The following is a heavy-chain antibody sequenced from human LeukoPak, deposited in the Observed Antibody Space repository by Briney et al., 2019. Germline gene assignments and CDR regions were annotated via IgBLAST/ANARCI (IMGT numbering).Heavy chain of an antibody. D-gene: IGHD2-2*01. J-gene: IGHJ4*02. Sequence: SETLSLTCTVSGGSISSDYWSGIRQPPGKALEWIGNIYHSGGTNYNPSLKSRVTISVDMSKTKFSLKLSSVTAEDTAVYYCARQGCNRDFCSSISCHYFDFWGQGALATVSS. V-gene: IGHV4-59*08. CDR2: IYHSGGT. CDR3: ARQGCNRDFCSSISCHYFDF. CDR1: GGSISSDY.